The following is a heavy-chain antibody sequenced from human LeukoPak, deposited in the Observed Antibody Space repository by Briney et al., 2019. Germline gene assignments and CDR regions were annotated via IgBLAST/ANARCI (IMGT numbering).Heavy chain of an antibody. CDR1: GFTFSSYW. Sequence: GGSLRLSCAASGFTFSSYWMHWVRQAPGKGLEWVSRIHKDGSDTSHVDSVKGRFTISRDNARNTLHLQMNSLRAEDTAVYYCARDRESIVVVYYMDVWGKGTTVTVSS. D-gene: IGHD2-2*01. J-gene: IGHJ6*03. CDR3: ARDRESIVVVYYMDV. CDR2: IHKDGSDT. V-gene: IGHV3-74*01.